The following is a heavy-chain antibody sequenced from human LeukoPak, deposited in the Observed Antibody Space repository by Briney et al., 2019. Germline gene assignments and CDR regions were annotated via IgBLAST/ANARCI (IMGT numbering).Heavy chain of an antibody. CDR3: ARDRYYDFWSGPRGFDP. Sequence: SETLSLTCTVSGGCISSHYWSWIRQPPGKGLEWIGYIYYSGSTNYNPSLKSRVTISVDTSKNQFSLKLSSVTAADTAVYYCARDRYYDFWSGPRGFDPWGQGTLVTVSS. J-gene: IGHJ5*02. V-gene: IGHV4-59*11. D-gene: IGHD3-3*01. CDR1: GGCISSHY. CDR2: IYYSGST.